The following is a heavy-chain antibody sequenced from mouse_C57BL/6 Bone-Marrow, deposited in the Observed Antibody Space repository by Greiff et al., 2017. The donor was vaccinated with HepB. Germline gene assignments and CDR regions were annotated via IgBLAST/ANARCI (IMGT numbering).Heavy chain of an antibody. D-gene: IGHD1-1*01. CDR1: GYAFSSSW. J-gene: IGHJ3*01. CDR2: IYPFDGYT. V-gene: IGHV1-82*01. CDR3: ARLLRGSFAY. Sequence: QVQLKESGPELVKPGASVKLSCKASGYAFSSSWMYWVQQRPGQGLEWIGLIYPFDGYTNYNGKFKGKATLTEDKSSSTAYMQLSSLTSEDSAVYFCARLLRGSFAYWGQGTLVTVAA.